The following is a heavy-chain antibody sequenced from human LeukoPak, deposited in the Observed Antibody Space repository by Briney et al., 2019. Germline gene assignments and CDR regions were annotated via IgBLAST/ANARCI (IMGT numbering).Heavy chain of an antibody. D-gene: IGHD3-3*01. Sequence: GASVKASCKASGYTFTSYGISWVRQAPGQGLEWMGWSSAYNGNTNYAQKLQGRVTMTTDTSTSTAYMELRSLRSDDTAVYYCARDFTSFGVVIPHYFDYWGQGTLVTVSS. CDR3: ARDFTSFGVVIPHYFDY. V-gene: IGHV1-18*01. CDR1: GYTFTSYG. CDR2: SSAYNGNT. J-gene: IGHJ4*02.